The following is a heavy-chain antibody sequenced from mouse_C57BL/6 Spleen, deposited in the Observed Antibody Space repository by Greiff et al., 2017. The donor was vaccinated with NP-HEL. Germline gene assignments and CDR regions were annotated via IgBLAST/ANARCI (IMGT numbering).Heavy chain of an antibody. V-gene: IGHV1-64*01. Sequence: QVQLKQPGAELVKPGASVKLSCKASGYTFTSYWMHWVKQRPGQGLEWIGMIHPNSGSTNYNEKFKSKATLTVDKSSSTAYMQLSSLTSEDSAVYYCARLYYGNSAMDYWGQGTSVTVSS. CDR1: GYTFTSYW. D-gene: IGHD2-1*01. CDR3: ARLYYGNSAMDY. CDR2: IHPNSGST. J-gene: IGHJ4*01.